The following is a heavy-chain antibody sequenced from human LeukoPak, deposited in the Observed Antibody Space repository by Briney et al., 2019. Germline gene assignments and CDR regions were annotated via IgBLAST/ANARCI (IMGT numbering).Heavy chain of an antibody. J-gene: IGHJ4*02. D-gene: IGHD3-22*01. V-gene: IGHV4-4*07. CDR3: ARDRYYYDSSGYYRLDY. CDR1: GYSISSAYY. CDR2: IHTSGST. Sequence: SETLSLTCTVSGYSISSAYYWVWIRQPPGKGLEWIGRIHTSGSTNYNPSLKSRVTMSVDTSKNQFSLKLSSVTAADTAVYYCARDRYYYDSSGYYRLDYWGQGTLVTVSP.